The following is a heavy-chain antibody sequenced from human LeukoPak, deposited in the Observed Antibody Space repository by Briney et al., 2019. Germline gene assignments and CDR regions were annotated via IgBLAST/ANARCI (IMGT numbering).Heavy chain of an antibody. Sequence: ASVKVSCKASGYTFTSYAMHWVRQAPGQRLEWMGWINAGNGNTKYSQKFQGRVTITRDTSASTAYMELSSLRSEDTAVYYCARPSRWLQYLYFDFWGQGTLVTVSS. CDR2: INAGNGNT. CDR1: GYTFTSYA. CDR3: ARPSRWLQYLYFDF. V-gene: IGHV1-3*01. D-gene: IGHD5-24*01. J-gene: IGHJ4*02.